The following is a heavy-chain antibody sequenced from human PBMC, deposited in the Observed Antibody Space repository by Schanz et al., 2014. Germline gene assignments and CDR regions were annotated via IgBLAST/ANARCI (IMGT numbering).Heavy chain of an antibody. Sequence: EGQLAESGGGLVQPGGSLRLSCAAYGFTFNSYAMTWVRQAPGKGLEWVSSISHSGGSKYYADSVKGRFTISRDNSENTLYLQMNSLSADDTAVFYCAKGMGYCSGGTCYDYYYYGLDVWGQGTTVTVSS. J-gene: IGHJ6*02. CDR2: ISHSGGSK. D-gene: IGHD2-15*01. V-gene: IGHV3-23*04. CDR3: AKGMGYCSGGTCYDYYYYGLDV. CDR1: GFTFNSYA.